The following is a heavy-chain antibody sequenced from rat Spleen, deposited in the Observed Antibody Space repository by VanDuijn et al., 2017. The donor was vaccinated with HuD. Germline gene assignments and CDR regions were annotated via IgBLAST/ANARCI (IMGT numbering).Heavy chain of an antibody. CDR3: ARHDYGGSFDY. V-gene: IGHV5S10*01. CDR2: IIYDASRT. CDR1: GFTFSDYN. D-gene: IGHD1-11*01. Sequence: EVQLVESGGGLIQPGRSLKLSCAASGFTFSDYNMAWVRQAPKKGLEWVATIIYDASRTYYRDSVRGRFTISRDNAKSTLYLQMDSLRSEDTATYYCARHDYGGSFDYWGQGVMVTVSS. J-gene: IGHJ2*01.